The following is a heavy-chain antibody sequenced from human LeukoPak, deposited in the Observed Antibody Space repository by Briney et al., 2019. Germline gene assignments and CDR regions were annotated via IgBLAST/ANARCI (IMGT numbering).Heavy chain of an antibody. V-gene: IGHV4-59*01. CDR1: GGSISSYY. CDR2: IYYSGST. CDR3: ARSPYYDIFTNWFDP. J-gene: IGHJ5*02. D-gene: IGHD3-9*01. Sequence: SQTLSLTCTVSGGSISSYYWSWIRQPPGKGLEWIGYIYYSGSTNYNPSLKSRVTISVDTSKNQFSLKLSSVTAADTAVYYCARSPYYDIFTNWFDPWGQGTLVTVSS.